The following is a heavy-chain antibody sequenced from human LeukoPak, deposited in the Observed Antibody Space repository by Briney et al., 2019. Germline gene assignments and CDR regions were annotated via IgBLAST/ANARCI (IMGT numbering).Heavy chain of an antibody. CDR3: ARDMDYYDSSGYYTDAFDI. D-gene: IGHD3-22*01. J-gene: IGHJ3*02. Sequence: GGSLRLSCAASGFTFSSYSMNWVRQAPGKGLEWVSVIYSGGSTYYADSVKGRFTISRDNSKNTLYLQMNSLRAEDTAVYYCARDMDYYDSSGYYTDAFDIWGQGTMVTVSS. CDR2: IYSGGST. V-gene: IGHV3-66*01. CDR1: GFTFSSYS.